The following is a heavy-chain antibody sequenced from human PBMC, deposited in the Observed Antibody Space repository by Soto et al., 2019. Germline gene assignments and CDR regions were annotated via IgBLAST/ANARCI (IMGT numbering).Heavy chain of an antibody. CDR1: GGTFSSYT. D-gene: IGHD3-16*02. CDR3: ATPTNYDYIWGSYPLDY. J-gene: IGHJ4*02. V-gene: IGHV1-69*02. Sequence: SVKVSCKASGGTFSSYTISWVRQAPGQGLEWMGRIIPILGIANYAQKFQGRVTITADKSTSTAYMELSSLRSEDTAVYYCATPTNYDYIWGSYPLDYWGQGTLVTVSS. CDR2: IIPILGIA.